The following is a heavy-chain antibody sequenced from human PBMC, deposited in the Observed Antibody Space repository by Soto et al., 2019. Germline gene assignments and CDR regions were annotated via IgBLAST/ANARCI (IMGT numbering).Heavy chain of an antibody. J-gene: IGHJ4*02. CDR1: GFTFSSYA. V-gene: IGHV3-23*01. Sequence: EVQLLESGGGLVQPGGSLRLSCAASGFTFSSYAMSWVRQAPGKGLEWVSAISGSGGSTYYADSVKGRFTISRDNSKNTLYLQMNSLRAEDTALYYCAKDLPPIGILTGYYIAWGQGTLVTVSS. CDR2: ISGSGGST. CDR3: AKDLPPIGILTGYYIA. D-gene: IGHD3-9*01.